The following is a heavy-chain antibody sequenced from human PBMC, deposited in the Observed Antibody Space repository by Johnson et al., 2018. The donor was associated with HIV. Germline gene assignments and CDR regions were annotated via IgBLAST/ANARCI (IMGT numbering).Heavy chain of an antibody. CDR3: ARSPGEADAFDI. J-gene: IGHJ3*02. V-gene: IGHV3-66*03. CDR2: IYSGGST. CDR1: GFTVSSNY. D-gene: IGHD3-10*01. Sequence: VQLVESGGGLIQPGGSLRLSCAASGFTVSSNYMSWVRQAPGKGLEWVSVIYSGGSTYYADSVKGRFTISRDSSKNTLYRQRNSLRAEDTAMYYCARSPGEADAFDIWGQGTMVTVSS.